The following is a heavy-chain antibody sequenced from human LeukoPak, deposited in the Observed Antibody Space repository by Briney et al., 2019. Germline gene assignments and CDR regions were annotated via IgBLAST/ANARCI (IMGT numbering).Heavy chain of an antibody. V-gene: IGHV4-30-4*01. J-gene: IGHJ4*02. CDR3: ASYDFWSGYSEVDY. Sequence: RPSETLSLTCTVSGGSISSGDYYWSWIRQPPGKGLEWIGYIYYSGSTYYNPSLKSRVTISVDTSKNQFSLKLSSVTAADTAVYYCASYDFWSGYSEVDYWGQGTLVTVSS. CDR2: IYYSGST. D-gene: IGHD3-3*01. CDR1: GGSISSGDYY.